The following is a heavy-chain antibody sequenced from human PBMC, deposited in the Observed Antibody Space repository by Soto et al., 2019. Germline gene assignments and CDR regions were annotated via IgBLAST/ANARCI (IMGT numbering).Heavy chain of an antibody. CDR1: GGSITSYY. Sequence: SSETLSLTXTVSGGSITSYYWSWIRQPPGKGLEWIGYIYYSGNTNYNPSLKSRVTISVDTSKNQFSLRLSSVTAADTAIYYCAIGGAAAARGWFDPWGQGTLVTVSS. CDR2: IYYSGNT. V-gene: IGHV4-59*01. J-gene: IGHJ5*02. CDR3: AIGGAAAARGWFDP. D-gene: IGHD6-13*01.